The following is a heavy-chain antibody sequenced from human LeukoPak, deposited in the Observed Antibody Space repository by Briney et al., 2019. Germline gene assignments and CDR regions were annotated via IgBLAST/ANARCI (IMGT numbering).Heavy chain of an antibody. D-gene: IGHD6-13*01. J-gene: IGHJ4*02. CDR2: IYHSGST. V-gene: IGHV4-34*01. Sequence: ASETLSLTCAVYGGSFSGYYWSWIRQPPGKGLEWIGEIYHSGSTNYNPSLKSRVTISVDKSKNQFSLKLSSVTAADTAVYYCARAAAGNLDYWGQGTLVTVSS. CDR3: ARAAAGNLDY. CDR1: GGSFSGYY.